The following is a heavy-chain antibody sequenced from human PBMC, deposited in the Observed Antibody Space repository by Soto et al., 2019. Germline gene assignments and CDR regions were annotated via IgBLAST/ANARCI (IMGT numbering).Heavy chain of an antibody. CDR1: GFTFSSYW. Sequence: EVQLVESGGGLVQPGGSLRLSCAASGFTFSSYWMSWVRQAPGKGLEWVANIKQDGSEEYYVDSVKGRFTISRDNAKNSRYLQMNSLRAEDTAVYYCASYGSGSYRWGQGTLVTVSS. CDR3: ASYGSGSYR. CDR2: IKQDGSEE. D-gene: IGHD3-10*01. J-gene: IGHJ4*02. V-gene: IGHV3-7*01.